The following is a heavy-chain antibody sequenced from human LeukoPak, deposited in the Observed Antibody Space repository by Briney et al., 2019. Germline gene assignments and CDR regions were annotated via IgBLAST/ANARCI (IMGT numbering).Heavy chain of an antibody. Sequence: GASVTVSCKASGYTFTSYDINWVRQATGQGLEWMGWMNPNSGNTGYAQKFQGRVTMTRNTSISTAYMELSSMRSEDTAVYYCASSGEGYAPAFDIWGQVTMVTVSS. J-gene: IGHJ3*02. CDR2: MNPNSGNT. CDR1: GYTFTSYD. CDR3: ASSGEGYAPAFDI. D-gene: IGHD3-16*01. V-gene: IGHV1-8*01.